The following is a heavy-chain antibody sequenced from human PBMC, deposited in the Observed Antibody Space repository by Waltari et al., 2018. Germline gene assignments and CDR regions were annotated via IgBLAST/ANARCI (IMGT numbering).Heavy chain of an antibody. V-gene: IGHV4-39*01. CDR2: MSSSGHT. J-gene: IGHJ3*02. D-gene: IGHD1-26*01. CDR3: ARRSRGSGSYAFGAFDI. CDR1: GSISSTTYY. Sequence: QLQLQESGPGLVKPSETLSLTCTVSGSISSTTYYWGWIRQPPGKGLEWIGSMSSSGHTYYNPSLKSRVTISVDTSKNQFSPRLSSVTAADTAVYYCARRSRGSGSYAFGAFDIWGQGTMVIVSS.